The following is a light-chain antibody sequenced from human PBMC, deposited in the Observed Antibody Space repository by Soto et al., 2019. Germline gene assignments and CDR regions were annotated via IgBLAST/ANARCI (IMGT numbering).Light chain of an antibody. V-gene: IGKV3-20*01. CDR2: GAS. J-gene: IGKJ1*01. CDR3: QQYGTSPS. CDR1: QSVSNNY. Sequence: EIVLTQSPGTLSLSPGERAALSCRASQSVSNNYLAWYQHKPGQAPRLLIYGASSRATGIPDRFSGSGSGTDFTLTISRLEPEDFAVYYCQQYGTSPSFGQGTKVEIK.